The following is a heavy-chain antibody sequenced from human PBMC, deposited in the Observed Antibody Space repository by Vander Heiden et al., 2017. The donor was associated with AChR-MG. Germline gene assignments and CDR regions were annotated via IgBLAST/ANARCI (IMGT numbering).Heavy chain of an antibody. Sequence: CPASGFTFSSYAMHWVRQDPGKGLEWVAVISYDGSNKYYADSVKGRFTISRDNSKNTLYLQMNSLRAEDTAVYYCARGGLYCSGGSCYIDYGMDVWGQGTTVTVSS. J-gene: IGHJ6*02. CDR1: GFTFSSYA. V-gene: IGHV3-30-3*01. CDR2: ISYDGSNK. CDR3: ARGGLYCSGGSCYIDYGMDV. D-gene: IGHD2-15*01.